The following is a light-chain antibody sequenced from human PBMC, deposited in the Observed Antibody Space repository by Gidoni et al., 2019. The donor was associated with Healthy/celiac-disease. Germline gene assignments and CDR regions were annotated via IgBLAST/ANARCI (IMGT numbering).Light chain of an antibody. Sequence: PATLSLAPGERATLSCRASQSVSSYLAWYQQKPGQAPRLLIYDASNRATGIPARFSGSGSGTDFTLTISSLEPEDFAVYYCQQRSNWPSTFGGGTKVEIK. CDR3: QQRSNWPST. CDR2: DAS. J-gene: IGKJ4*01. CDR1: QSVSSY. V-gene: IGKV3-11*01.